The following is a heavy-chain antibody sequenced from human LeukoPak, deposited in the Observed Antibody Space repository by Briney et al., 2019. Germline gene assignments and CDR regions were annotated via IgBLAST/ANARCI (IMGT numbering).Heavy chain of an antibody. J-gene: IGHJ4*02. CDR2: IYRGGST. CDR3: ASRPGYSSSWYGS. CDR1: GFNVSNNY. V-gene: IGHV3-53*01. Sequence: GGSLRLSCAASGFNVSNNYMSWVRQAPGKGLEWVSVIYRGGSTYYADSVKGRFTMSRDNSKNTVYLQMDSLRAEDTAVYYCASRPGYSSSWYGSWGQGTLVTVSS. D-gene: IGHD6-13*01.